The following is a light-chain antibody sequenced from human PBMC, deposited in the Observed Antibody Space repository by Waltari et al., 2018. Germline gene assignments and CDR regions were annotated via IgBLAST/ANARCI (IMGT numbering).Light chain of an antibody. CDR2: DAS. V-gene: IGKV3-11*01. CDR3: QHRSNGPLYT. Sequence: EIVLTQSPATLSLSPGARANLSCRASQRVSSYLAWYQQKPGQAPRLLIYDASDRATGIPARFSGSGSGTDFTLTISSLEPEDFAFYYCQHRSNGPLYTFGQGTKLEIK. J-gene: IGKJ2*01. CDR1: QRVSSY.